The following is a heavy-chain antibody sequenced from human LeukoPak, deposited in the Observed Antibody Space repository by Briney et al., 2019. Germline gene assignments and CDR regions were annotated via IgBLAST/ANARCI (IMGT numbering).Heavy chain of an antibody. CDR2: ISSSSTDI. CDR3: GTWTTVASYFDY. V-gene: IGHV3-21*06. D-gene: IGHD4-17*01. J-gene: IGHJ4*02. CDR1: GFTFSTYS. Sequence: GGSLRLSCAASGFTFSTYSMNWVRQAPGKGLEWVASISSSSTDIYYADSVKGRFTISRDNAKNSLYLQMNSLRAEDTAVYYCGTWTTVASYFDYWGQGTLVTVSS.